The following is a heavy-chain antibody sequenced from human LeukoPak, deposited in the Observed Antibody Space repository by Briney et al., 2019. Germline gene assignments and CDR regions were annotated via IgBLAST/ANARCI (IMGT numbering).Heavy chain of an antibody. Sequence: PSETLSLTCTVSGGSISSYYWSWLRQPPGKGLEWIGYIYYSGSTNYNPSLKSRVTISVDTSKNQFSLKLSSVTAADTAVYYCAREGWSPLDYWGQGTLVTVSS. D-gene: IGHD6-19*01. V-gene: IGHV4-59*01. J-gene: IGHJ4*02. CDR2: IYYSGST. CDR3: AREGWSPLDY. CDR1: GGSISSYY.